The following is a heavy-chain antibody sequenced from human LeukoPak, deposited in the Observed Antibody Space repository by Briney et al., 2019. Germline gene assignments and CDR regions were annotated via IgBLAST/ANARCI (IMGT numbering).Heavy chain of an antibody. D-gene: IGHD6-19*01. J-gene: IGHJ4*02. CDR2: INYSGST. CDR3: ARGTLYSGWSYYLDY. Sequence: SETLSLTCGVYGGSFSGYYWSWIRQPPGKGLEWIGEINYSGSTNYNPSLKSRVTISVDTSKNQFSLKLSSVTAADTAVYYCARGTLYSGWSYYLDYWGQGTLVTVSS. CDR1: GGSFSGYY. V-gene: IGHV4-34*01.